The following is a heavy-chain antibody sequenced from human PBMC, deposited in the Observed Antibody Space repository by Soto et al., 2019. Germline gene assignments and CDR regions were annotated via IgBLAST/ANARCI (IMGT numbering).Heavy chain of an antibody. J-gene: IGHJ6*03. V-gene: IGHV3-23*01. CDR3: AKKEDGVEECSGGSCLDYYYYMDV. Sequence: EVQLLESGGGLVQPGGSLRLSCAASGFTFSSYAMSWVRQAPGKGLEWVSAISGSGGSTYYADSVKGRFTISRDNSKNTLYLQMNSLRAEDTAVYYCAKKEDGVEECSGGSCLDYYYYMDVWGKGTTVTVSS. CDR1: GFTFSSYA. D-gene: IGHD2-15*01. CDR2: ISGSGGST.